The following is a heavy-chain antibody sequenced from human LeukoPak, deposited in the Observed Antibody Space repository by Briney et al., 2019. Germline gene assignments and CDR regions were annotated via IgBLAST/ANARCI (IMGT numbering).Heavy chain of an antibody. CDR3: ARLGYCSSTTSIYYFYGMDV. J-gene: IGHJ6*02. V-gene: IGHV4-34*01. CDR2: INHSGST. Sequence: SETLSLTCAVYGGSLSGYYWSWIRQPPGKGLEWIGEINHSGSTNYNPSLKSRVTISVDTSKNQFSLKLSSVTAADTAVYYCARLGYCSSTTSIYYFYGMDVWGQGTTVTVSS. D-gene: IGHD2-2*01. CDR1: GGSLSGYY.